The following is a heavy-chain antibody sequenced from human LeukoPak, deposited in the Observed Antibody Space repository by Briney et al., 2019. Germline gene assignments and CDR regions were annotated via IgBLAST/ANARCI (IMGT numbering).Heavy chain of an antibody. CDR1: GYSFTTHW. CDR3: ARLKSRGRSLTV. CDR2: IFPADSDT. Sequence: GESLKISCKGSGYSFTTHWIGWVRQMPGKGLEWMGIIFPADSDTRYSPSFQGQVTISADKSISTAYLQWSSLKASDTAMYYCARLKSRGRSLTVWGQGTLVTVSS. J-gene: IGHJ4*02. V-gene: IGHV5-51*01. D-gene: IGHD3-9*01.